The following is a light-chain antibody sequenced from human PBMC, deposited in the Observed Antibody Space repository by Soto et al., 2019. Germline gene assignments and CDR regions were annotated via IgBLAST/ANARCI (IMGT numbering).Light chain of an antibody. CDR1: SSNIGSNY. V-gene: IGLV1-47*01. Sequence: QSVLTQPPSASGTPGQRVTISCAGSSSNIGSNYVYWYQQLPGTVPQLLIYRNSERPSGVPDRFPVSKSGTSASLAISGLRSEDEADYYCAAWDDSLSGVVFGGGTKLTVL. J-gene: IGLJ2*01. CDR3: AAWDDSLSGVV. CDR2: RNS.